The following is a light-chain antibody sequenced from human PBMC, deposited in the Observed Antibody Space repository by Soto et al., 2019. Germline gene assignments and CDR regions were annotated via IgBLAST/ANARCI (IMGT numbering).Light chain of an antibody. CDR1: SSNIGAGYD. Sequence: QSVLTQPPSVSGAPGQRVTISCTGSSSNIGAGYDVHWYEQLPGTAPKLLIYSNRNRPSGVPDRFSASKSGTSASLAITGLQAEDEADYFCQSYDNRLSGWVFGGGTKVTVL. CDR2: SNR. J-gene: IGLJ3*02. CDR3: QSYDNRLSGWV. V-gene: IGLV1-40*01.